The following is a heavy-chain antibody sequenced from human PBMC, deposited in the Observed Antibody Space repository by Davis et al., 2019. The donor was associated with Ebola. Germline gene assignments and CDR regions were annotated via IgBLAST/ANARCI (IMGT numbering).Heavy chain of an antibody. Sequence: ASVKVSCKASGYTLTSYAINWVRQAPGQGLEWMGWINTNTGNPTYAQGFTGRFVFSLDTSVSTAYLQISSLKAEDTAVYYCAREVPELLNWFDPWGQGTLVTVSS. J-gene: IGHJ5*02. D-gene: IGHD3-10*01. CDR1: GYTLTSYA. CDR2: INTNTGNP. CDR3: AREVPELLNWFDP. V-gene: IGHV7-4-1*02.